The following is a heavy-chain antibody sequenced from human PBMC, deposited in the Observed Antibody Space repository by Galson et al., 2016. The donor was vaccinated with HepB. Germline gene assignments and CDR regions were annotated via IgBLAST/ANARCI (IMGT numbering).Heavy chain of an antibody. CDR1: GFTFNGDY. V-gene: IGHV3-11*01. D-gene: IGHD7-27*01. Sequence: SLRLSCAASGFTFNGDYMSWIRQAPGKGLQWVSYISPSASIRLYADSVEGRFTISRDNANNLLFLQLNSLRAEDTAVYYCVRGMGTDGFDVWGQGTMVTVSS. J-gene: IGHJ3*01. CDR3: VRGMGTDGFDV. CDR2: ISPSASIR.